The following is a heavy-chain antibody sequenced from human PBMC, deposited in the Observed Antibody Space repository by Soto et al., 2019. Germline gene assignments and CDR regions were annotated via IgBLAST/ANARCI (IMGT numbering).Heavy chain of an antibody. Sequence: GAAVKVSCKASGYTFTSYGISWVRQAPGQGLEWMGWISAYNGNTNYAQKLQGRVTMTTDTSTSTAYMELRSLRSDDTAVYYCARLYGSGSYHNYYYYYGMDVWGQGTTVTVSS. D-gene: IGHD3-10*01. CDR2: ISAYNGNT. J-gene: IGHJ6*02. V-gene: IGHV1-18*01. CDR3: ARLYGSGSYHNYYYYYGMDV. CDR1: GYTFTSYG.